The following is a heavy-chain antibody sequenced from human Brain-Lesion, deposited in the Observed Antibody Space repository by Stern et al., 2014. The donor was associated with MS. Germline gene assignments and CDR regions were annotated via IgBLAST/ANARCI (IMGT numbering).Heavy chain of an antibody. V-gene: IGHV4-61*02. Sequence: QVQLVESGPGLVKPSQTLSLTCTVSGASISSGTSYWSWIRQPAGGGLEWIGRLHARGATYYNTSPQSPVTTSRANSKNQFPLNLNSVTAADTAVYYCARGHWELLGNNYFDSWGQGTLVTVSS. J-gene: IGHJ4*02. CDR1: GASISSGTSY. CDR3: ARGHWELLGNNYFDS. CDR2: LHARGAT. D-gene: IGHD1-26*01.